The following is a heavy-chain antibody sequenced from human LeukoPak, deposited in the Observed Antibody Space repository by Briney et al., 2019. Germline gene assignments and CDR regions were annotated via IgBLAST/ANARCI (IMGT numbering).Heavy chain of an antibody. Sequence: GGTLRLSCAASGFTFSSHGMSWVRQAPGKGLEWVSTISGSGDYTYYADSVKGRFTISRDNSKNTLYLQMNSLRAEDTAVYYCARDGGYSYGYSHYFDYWGQGTLVTVSS. CDR3: ARDGGYSYGYSHYFDY. V-gene: IGHV3-23*01. CDR1: GFTFSSHG. J-gene: IGHJ4*02. CDR2: ISGSGDYT. D-gene: IGHD5-18*01.